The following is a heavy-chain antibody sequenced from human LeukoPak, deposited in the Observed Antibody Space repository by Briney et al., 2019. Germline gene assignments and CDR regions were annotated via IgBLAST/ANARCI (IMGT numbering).Heavy chain of an antibody. CDR1: GFTFSSYE. J-gene: IGHJ6*02. V-gene: IGHV3-48*03. D-gene: IGHD3-3*01. CDR2: ISSSGSTI. Sequence: GGSLRLSCAASGFTFSSYEMNWVRQAPGKGLEWVSYISSSGSTIYYADSVKGRFTISRDNAKNSLYLQMNSLRAEDTAVYCCARDYDFWSGYPSLYYYYYGMDVWGQGTTVTVSS. CDR3: ARDYDFWSGYPSLYYYYYGMDV.